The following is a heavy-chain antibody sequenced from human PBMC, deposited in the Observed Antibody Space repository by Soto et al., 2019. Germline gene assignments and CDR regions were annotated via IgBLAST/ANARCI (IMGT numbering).Heavy chain of an antibody. D-gene: IGHD6-13*01. CDR3: ARRSSSWYFDY. CDR2: ISGSDCST. Sequence: GGTLRLSCAASGFTFSSYAMNWARQATEKGLEWVSGISGSDCSTYYADSVKGRFTISRDNSKNTLNLQMNSLRADDTAVYYCARRSSSWYFDYWGQGTLVTVSS. J-gene: IGHJ4*02. CDR1: GFTFSSYA. V-gene: IGHV3-23*01.